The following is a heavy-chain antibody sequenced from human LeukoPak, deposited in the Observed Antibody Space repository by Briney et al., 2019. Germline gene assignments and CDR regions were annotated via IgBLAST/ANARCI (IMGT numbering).Heavy chain of an antibody. Sequence: SETLSLTCTVSGDSFSACSYYWGWNRQPPGKGLEWLGSFYYSGISHYNPSLKRRVTIYVDTSRNQFSLHLYSVTAADTAVFYCARSDYYDYRQIDFWGQGTLVTVSS. CDR1: GDSFSACSYY. CDR2: FYYSGIS. CDR3: ARSDYYDYRQIDF. V-gene: IGHV4-39*01. J-gene: IGHJ4*02. D-gene: IGHD3-22*01.